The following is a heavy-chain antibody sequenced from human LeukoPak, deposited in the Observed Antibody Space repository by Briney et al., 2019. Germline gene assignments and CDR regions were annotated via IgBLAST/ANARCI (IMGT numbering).Heavy chain of an antibody. V-gene: IGHV4-30-4*01. CDR2: IYYSGST. D-gene: IGHD3-10*01. Sequence: SETLSLTCTVSGGSISSGDYYWSWIRQPPGKGLEWIGYIYYSGSTYYNPSLKSRVTISVDTSKNQFSLKLSSVTAADTAVYYCARVPAARSGYYFDYWGQGTLVTVSS. CDR3: ARVPAARSGYYFDY. J-gene: IGHJ4*02. CDR1: GGSISSGDYY.